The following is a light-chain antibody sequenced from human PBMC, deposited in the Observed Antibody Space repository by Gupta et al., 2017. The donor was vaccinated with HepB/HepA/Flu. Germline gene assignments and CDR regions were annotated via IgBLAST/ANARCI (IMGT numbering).Light chain of an antibody. CDR3: QQANSFPPT. Sequence: DIQMTQSPSSVSASVGDRVTITCRASQHISSCLAWYQQKPGKAPHLLIYAASSLQSGVPSRFSGSGSGTDFTLTISSLQPEDFATYYCQQANSFPPTFGQGTKVEIK. CDR2: AAS. CDR1: QHISSC. J-gene: IGKJ1*01. V-gene: IGKV1-12*01.